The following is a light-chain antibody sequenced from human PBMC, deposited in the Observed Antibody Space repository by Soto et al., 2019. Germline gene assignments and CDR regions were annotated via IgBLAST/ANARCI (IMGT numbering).Light chain of an antibody. CDR3: QQYNNWPT. J-gene: IGKJ1*01. CDR1: QSVNSN. Sequence: EIVMTQSPATLSVSPGERATLSCRASQSVNSNLAWYQQKPGQAPRLLIYCASTRATVVPARFSGSGSGTEFTLTISSLQSEDFAVYFCQQYNNWPTFGQGTKVEIK. V-gene: IGKV3-15*01. CDR2: CAS.